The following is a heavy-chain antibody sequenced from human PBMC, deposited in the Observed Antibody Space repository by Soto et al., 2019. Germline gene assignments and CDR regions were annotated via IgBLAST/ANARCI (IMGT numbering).Heavy chain of an antibody. CDR2: IYPDDSDV. J-gene: IGHJ4*02. D-gene: IGHD1-1*01. Sequence: PGESLKISCQGSQDIFTSNWIGWLRQMPGKGLEWMGVIYPDDSDVKYNPSFQGQVTISVDKSISTAYLQWSRLRDSDTAMYFCERTGASFGPFDYWGQGTPVTVSS. V-gene: IGHV5-51*01. CDR1: QDIFTSNW. CDR3: ERTGASFGPFDY.